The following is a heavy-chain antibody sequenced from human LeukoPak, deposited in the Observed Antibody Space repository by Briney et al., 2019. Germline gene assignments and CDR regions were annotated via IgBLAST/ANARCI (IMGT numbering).Heavy chain of an antibody. V-gene: IGHV1-24*01. CDR3: AHGKGRWLHLIY. D-gene: IGHD5-24*01. Sequence: ASVKVSCKVSGYTLTELSMHWVRQAPGKGLEWMGGFDPEDGETIYAQKFQGRVTMTEDTSTDTAYMELSGLRSEDTAVYYCAHGKGRWLHLIYWGQGTLVTVSS. CDR1: GYTLTELS. CDR2: FDPEDGET. J-gene: IGHJ4*02.